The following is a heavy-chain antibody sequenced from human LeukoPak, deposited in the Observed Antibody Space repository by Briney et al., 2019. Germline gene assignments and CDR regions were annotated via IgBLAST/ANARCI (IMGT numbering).Heavy chain of an antibody. CDR3: ARDVGFSPDR. CDR2: ISPDGTVT. CDR1: GFALSDSW. J-gene: IGHJ1*01. D-gene: IGHD1-14*01. Sequence: GGSLRLSCVASGFALSDSWMHWVRQTPGKGLVWVSHISPDGTVTNYADFVKGRFIISRDNAKNTVFLQINSLRAEDTSVYFCARDVGFSPDRWGQGTLVTVSS. V-gene: IGHV3-74*01.